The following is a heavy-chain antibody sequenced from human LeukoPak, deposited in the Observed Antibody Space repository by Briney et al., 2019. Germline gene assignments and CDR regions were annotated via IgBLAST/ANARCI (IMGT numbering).Heavy chain of an antibody. CDR3: ARVYNWKPAGAFDI. D-gene: IGHD1-1*01. CDR1: GGSFSSNIAS. J-gene: IGHJ3*02. Sequence: SQTLSLTCAISGGSFSSNIASWNWIRQSPSRGLEWLGSTYYRSKWYNDYAVSVKSRITPNPDTSKNQFSLQLNSVTPEDTAVYYCARVYNWKPAGAFDIWGQGTVVTVSS. V-gene: IGHV6-1*01. CDR2: TYYRSKWYN.